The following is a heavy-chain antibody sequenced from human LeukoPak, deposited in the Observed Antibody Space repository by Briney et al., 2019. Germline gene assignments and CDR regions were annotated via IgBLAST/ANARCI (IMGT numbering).Heavy chain of an antibody. CDR1: GGSFSGFY. D-gene: IGHD5-24*01. CDR3: ARRSSKRFNWYFDL. V-gene: IGHV4-34*01. CDR2: INHSGGT. J-gene: IGHJ2*01. Sequence: SETLSLTCAVYGGSFSGFYWSWIRQPPGKGLEWIGEINHSGGTNYNPSLKSRGTISVDTSKNQFSLKLSSVTAADTAVYYCARRSSKRFNWYFDLWGRGTLVTVSS.